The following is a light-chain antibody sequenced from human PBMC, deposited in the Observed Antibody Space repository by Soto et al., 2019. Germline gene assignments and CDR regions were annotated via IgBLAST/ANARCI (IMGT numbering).Light chain of an antibody. CDR3: QQSYSTPLT. J-gene: IGKJ4*01. V-gene: IGKV1-39*01. CDR1: QDISNY. Sequence: DIQLTQTPSFLSASVGDRVTITCRASQDISNYLNWYQQKPGKAPQVLIYAASSLQSGVPSRLSGRGSGTDFTLTINSLQREDLATYYCQQSYSTPLTFGGGTKVDI. CDR2: AAS.